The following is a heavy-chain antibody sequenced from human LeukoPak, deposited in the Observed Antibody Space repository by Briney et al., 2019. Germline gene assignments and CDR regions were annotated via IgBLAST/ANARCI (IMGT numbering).Heavy chain of an antibody. CDR1: GGSMYNYY. V-gene: IGHV4-4*07. J-gene: IGHJ4*02. Sequence: SSETLSLTCTFSGGSMYNYYWSWIRQPAGKGLEWIGNVYNSGSTNYNPSLESRLTMSVDMSKDQFSLNLRSVTAADTAVYYCARDTPPGRGFFDYWGQGTLVTVSS. CDR2: VYNSGST. CDR3: ARDTPPGRGFFDY.